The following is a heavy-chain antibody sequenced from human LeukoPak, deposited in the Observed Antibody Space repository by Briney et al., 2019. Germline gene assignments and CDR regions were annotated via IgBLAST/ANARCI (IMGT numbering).Heavy chain of an antibody. CDR3: ARLYGSPNLYYRNDY. Sequence: GESLKISCKGSGYIFTDYWLGWVRQMPGQGLEWVGLIHPSDSDARYSPSFHGQVTMSVDKSISVAYMEWSSLRASDSGMYYCARLYGSPNLYYRNDYWGQGTLVTVSS. J-gene: IGHJ4*02. D-gene: IGHD2-8*01. CDR1: GYIFTDYW. CDR2: IHPSDSDA. V-gene: IGHV5-51*01.